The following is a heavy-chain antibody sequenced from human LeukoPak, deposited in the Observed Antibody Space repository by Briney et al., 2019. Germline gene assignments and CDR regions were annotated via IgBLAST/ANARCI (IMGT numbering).Heavy chain of an antibody. Sequence: SETLSLTCAVYGGSFSGYYWSWIRQPPGKGLEWIGGINHSGSTNYNPSLKSRVTISVDTSKNQFSLKLSSVTAADTAVYYCARGLEDIVVVPAAGGFDPWGQGTLVTVSS. CDR3: ARGLEDIVVVPAAGGFDP. CDR2: INHSGST. V-gene: IGHV4-34*01. J-gene: IGHJ5*02. D-gene: IGHD2-2*01. CDR1: GGSFSGYY.